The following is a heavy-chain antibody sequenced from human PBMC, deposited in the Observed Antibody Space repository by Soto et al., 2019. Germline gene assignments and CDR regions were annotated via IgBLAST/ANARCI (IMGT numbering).Heavy chain of an antibody. Sequence: SGPTLVNPTQTLTLTCTFSGFSLSTSGVGVGWIRQPPGKALEWLALIYWDDDKRYSPSLKSRLTITKDTSKNQVVLTMTNMDPVDTATYYCAHSTRMDCSGGSCYSSPYYYYYGMDVWGQGTTVTSP. J-gene: IGHJ6*02. CDR1: GFSLSTSGVG. CDR3: AHSTRMDCSGGSCYSSPYYYYYGMDV. V-gene: IGHV2-5*02. D-gene: IGHD2-15*01. CDR2: IYWDDDK.